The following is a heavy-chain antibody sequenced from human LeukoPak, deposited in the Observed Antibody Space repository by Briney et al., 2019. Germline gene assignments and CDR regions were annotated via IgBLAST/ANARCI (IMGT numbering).Heavy chain of an antibody. J-gene: IGHJ6*03. CDR2: IYHSGST. D-gene: IGHD3-10*01. Sequence: SETLSLTCTVPGYSITRGYYWGWIRQPPGKGLEWIGSIYHSGSTYYNPSLKSRVVISVDTSKNQFSLKLNSVIAADTAVYYCARSGPYYYHYMDVWGKGTTVTVSS. CDR3: ARSGPYYYHYMDV. V-gene: IGHV4-38-2*02. CDR1: GYSITRGYY.